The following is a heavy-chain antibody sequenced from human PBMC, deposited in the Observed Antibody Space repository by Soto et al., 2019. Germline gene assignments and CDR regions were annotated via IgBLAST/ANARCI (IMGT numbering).Heavy chain of an antibody. Sequence: ASVKVSCKASGYTFRNYGMSWVRQAPGQGLEWMGWINPNTGVTNYAQKFQDWVTITRDTSISTAYMEVSRLRSDDTAVYYCAREVAYCRGVSCHLDYWGQGTLVTVSS. D-gene: IGHD2-15*01. CDR3: AREVAYCRGVSCHLDY. J-gene: IGHJ4*02. CDR1: GYTFRNYG. CDR2: INPNTGVT. V-gene: IGHV1-2*04.